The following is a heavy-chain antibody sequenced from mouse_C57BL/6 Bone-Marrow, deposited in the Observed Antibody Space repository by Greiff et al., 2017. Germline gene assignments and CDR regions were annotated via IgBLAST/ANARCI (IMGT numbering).Heavy chain of an antibody. V-gene: IGHV5-6*01. D-gene: IGHD2-4*01. CDR1: GFTFSSYG. J-gene: IGHJ4*01. CDR3: ARQIYYDYDYAMDY. CDR2: ISSGGSYT. Sequence: VQLKESGGDLVKPGGSLKLSCAASGFTFSSYGMSWVRQTPDKRLEWVATISSGGSYTYYPDSVKGRFTISRDNAKNTLYLQMSSLKSEDTAMYYCARQIYYDYDYAMDYWGQGTSVTVSS.